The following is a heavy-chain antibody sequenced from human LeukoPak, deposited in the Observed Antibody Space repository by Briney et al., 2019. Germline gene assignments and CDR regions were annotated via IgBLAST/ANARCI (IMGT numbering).Heavy chain of an antibody. Sequence: SVKVSCKASGGTFSSYAISWVRQAPGQGLEWMGGIIPICGTANYAQKFQRRVAITTDESTSTAYMELSSLRSEDTAVYYCARGSKREDFDYWGQGTLVTVSS. V-gene: IGHV1-69*05. CDR1: GGTFSSYA. CDR3: ARGSKREDFDY. D-gene: IGHD1-26*01. CDR2: IIPICGTA. J-gene: IGHJ4*02.